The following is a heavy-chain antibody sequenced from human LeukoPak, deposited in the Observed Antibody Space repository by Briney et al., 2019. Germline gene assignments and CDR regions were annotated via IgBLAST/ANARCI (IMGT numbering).Heavy chain of an antibody. Sequence: GGSLRLSCAASGLSVSNNYMSWVRQAPGKGLEWVSHITASGTAMFYADSVKGRFTISRDNAKNSLYLQMNSLRDEDTAVYYCASSGSYRFDYWGQGTLVTVSS. CDR3: ASSGSYRFDY. J-gene: IGHJ4*02. V-gene: IGHV3-11*04. D-gene: IGHD1-26*01. CDR1: GLSVSNNY. CDR2: ITASGTAM.